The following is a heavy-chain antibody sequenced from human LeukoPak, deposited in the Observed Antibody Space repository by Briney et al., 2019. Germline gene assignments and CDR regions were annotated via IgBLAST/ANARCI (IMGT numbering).Heavy chain of an antibody. CDR2: ISSSSSYI. V-gene: IGHV3-21*01. J-gene: IGHJ4*02. D-gene: IGHD3-9*01. CDR3: VSRGTMAGYSPDY. CDR1: GFTFSSYS. Sequence: KTGGSLRLSCAASGFTFSSYSMNWVRQAPGKGLEWVSSISSSSSYIYYADSVKGRFTISRDNAKNSLYLQMNSLRAEDTAVYYCVSRGTMAGYSPDYWGQGTLVTVSS.